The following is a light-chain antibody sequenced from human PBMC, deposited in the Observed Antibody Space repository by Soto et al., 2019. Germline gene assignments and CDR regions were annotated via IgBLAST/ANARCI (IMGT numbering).Light chain of an antibody. V-gene: IGLV1-44*01. CDR3: AAWDDSLSGHVV. Sequence: QAVVTQPPSASGTPGQRVTISCSGSSSNIGSNTVNWFQQLPGTAPKLLIYSNNQRPSGVPDRFSGSKSGTSASLAISGLQSEDEADYYCAAWDDSLSGHVVFGGGTKLTVL. CDR1: SSNIGSNT. J-gene: IGLJ2*01. CDR2: SNN.